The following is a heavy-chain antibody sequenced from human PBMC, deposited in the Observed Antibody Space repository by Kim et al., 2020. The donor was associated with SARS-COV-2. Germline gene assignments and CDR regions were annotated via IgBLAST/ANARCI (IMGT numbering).Heavy chain of an antibody. CDR3: VRRVVVVVAATSHWHFDL. J-gene: IGHJ2*01. CDR1: GGSISSSSYH. Sequence: SETLSLTCTVSGGSISSSSYHWGWIRQPPGKGLEWIGSIYYTGSTYYNPSLKSRVTISVDTSKNQVSLKLSSVTAADTAVYYCVRRVVVVVAATSHWHFDLWGRGTLVIVSS. V-gene: IGHV4-39*01. CDR2: IYYTGST. D-gene: IGHD2-15*01.